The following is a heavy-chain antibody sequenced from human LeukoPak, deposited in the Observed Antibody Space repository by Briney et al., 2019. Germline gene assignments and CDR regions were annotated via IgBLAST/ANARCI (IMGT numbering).Heavy chain of an antibody. J-gene: IGHJ4*02. Sequence: GGSLRLSCEASGFTFSAYAMTWVRQAPGKGLEWVSGINWNGDSTDYADSVKGRFTISRDNAKNSLYLQMNSLRAEDTALYYCARDLRVVITGSFDSWGQGTLVTVSS. D-gene: IGHD3-22*01. V-gene: IGHV3-20*04. CDR3: ARDLRVVITGSFDS. CDR2: INWNGDST. CDR1: GFTFSAYA.